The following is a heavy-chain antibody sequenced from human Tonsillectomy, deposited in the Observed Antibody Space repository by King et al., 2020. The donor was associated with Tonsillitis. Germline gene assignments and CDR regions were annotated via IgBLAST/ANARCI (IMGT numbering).Heavy chain of an antibody. CDR2: MYHSGTT. CDR3: ARLGRSGYSSSWYLGRWFDP. V-gene: IGHV4-39*01. Sequence: QLQLQESGPGLVRPSETLSLTCSVSGGSISTNYYYWGWIRQPPGKGLEWIGSMYHSGTTYYSPSLKSRITISVDPAKNQLSLSLTSVTAADTAVYYCARLGRSGYSSSWYLGRWFDPWGQGTLVTVSS. CDR1: GGSISTNYYY. D-gene: IGHD6-13*01. J-gene: IGHJ5*02.